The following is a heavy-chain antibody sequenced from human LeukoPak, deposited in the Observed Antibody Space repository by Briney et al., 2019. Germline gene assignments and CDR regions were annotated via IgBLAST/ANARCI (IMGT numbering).Heavy chain of an antibody. J-gene: IGHJ4*02. CDR2: IKQDGSEI. D-gene: IGHD6-6*01. Sequence: WIRQPPGKGLEWVANIKQDGSEIDSVDFLKGRITVSRDNAKNSLFLQMSSLRAEDTAVYYCARIGYSSSSFDYWGQGTLVTVSS. V-gene: IGHV3-7*01. CDR3: ARIGYSSSSFDY.